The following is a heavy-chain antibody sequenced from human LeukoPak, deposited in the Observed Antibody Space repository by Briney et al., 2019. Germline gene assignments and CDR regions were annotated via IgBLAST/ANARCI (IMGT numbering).Heavy chain of an antibody. J-gene: IGHJ6*02. CDR2: LYYYASKK. Sequence: GGSLRHSCEASGFTFNTYAMHWVRQAPGKGREGVVLLYYYASKKYYSDSVTGQFTISSDNAKNTLQLQMNSLRAEDTAVYYCAKGSRIAVAGIDFYHFGMDVWGQGTTVTVSS. CDR3: AKGSRIAVAGIDFYHFGMDV. D-gene: IGHD6-19*01. V-gene: IGHV3-30*04. CDR1: GFTFNTYA.